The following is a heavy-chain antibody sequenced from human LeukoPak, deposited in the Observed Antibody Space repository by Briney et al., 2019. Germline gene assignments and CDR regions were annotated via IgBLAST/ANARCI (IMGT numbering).Heavy chain of an antibody. CDR3: ARRAPTVTYYYYYYMDV. J-gene: IGHJ6*03. CDR1: GFTVSSNY. Sequence: PGGSLRLSXAASGFTVSSNYMTWVRQAPGKGLQWVSLIDSGGSTYFADSVKGRFTISRDTSKNPLYLQMNSLRAEDTAVYYCARRAPTVTYYYYYYMDVWGKGTTVTVSS. D-gene: IGHD4-11*01. V-gene: IGHV3-53*01. CDR2: IDSGGST.